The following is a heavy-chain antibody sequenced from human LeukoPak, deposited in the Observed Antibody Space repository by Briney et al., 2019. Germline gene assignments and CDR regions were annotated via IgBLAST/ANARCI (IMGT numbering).Heavy chain of an antibody. D-gene: IGHD3-10*01. CDR1: GFTFSDYY. V-gene: IGHV3-11*01. CDR3: ARSENRVRGVTHYNYYGMDV. J-gene: IGHJ6*01. Sequence: PGGSLRLSYAASGFTFSDYYMSWIRQAPGKGLEWVSYISSSGSTIYYADSVKGRFTISRDNAKNSLYLQMNSLRAGDTAVYYCARSENRVRGVTHYNYYGMDVWGQGTRVTVSS. CDR2: ISSSGSTI.